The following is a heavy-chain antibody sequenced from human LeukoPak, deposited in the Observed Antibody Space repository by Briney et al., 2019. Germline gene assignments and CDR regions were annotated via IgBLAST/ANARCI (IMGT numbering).Heavy chain of an antibody. V-gene: IGHV3-21*04. J-gene: IGHJ4*02. D-gene: IGHD3-16*01. CDR2: ISSSSSYI. CDR1: GFTFSSYS. CDR3: AKGLIDVMGYFDY. Sequence: RGSLRLSCAASGFTFSSYSMNWVRQAPGKGLEWVSSISSSSSYIYYADSVKGRFTISRDNAKNSLYLQMNSLRAEDTAVYYCAKGLIDVMGYFDYWGQGTLVTVSS.